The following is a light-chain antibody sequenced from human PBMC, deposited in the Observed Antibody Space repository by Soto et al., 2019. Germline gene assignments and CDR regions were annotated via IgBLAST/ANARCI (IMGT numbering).Light chain of an antibody. CDR2: KAS. CDR3: QPFYRYPWT. Sequence: DIQMTQSPSTLSASVGDRVTITCRASQSVDTCLAWYQQKPGKAPHLLIYKASSLETGVPSRFSGSGSVTECTLTISSLQPDDFATYYCQPFYRYPWTCGQGTKVEIK. J-gene: IGKJ1*01. CDR1: QSVDTC. V-gene: IGKV1-5*03.